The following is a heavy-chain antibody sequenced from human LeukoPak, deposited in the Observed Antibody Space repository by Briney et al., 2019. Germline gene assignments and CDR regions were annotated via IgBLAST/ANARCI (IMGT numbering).Heavy chain of an antibody. CDR2: VSSSSSTI. J-gene: IGHJ4*02. CDR1: GFTFSSYS. D-gene: IGHD2-15*01. CDR3: ASQEDHFDY. V-gene: IGHV3-48*01. Sequence: GGSLRLSCAASGFTFSSYSMNWVRQAPGKGLEWVSYVSSSSSTIYYADSVKGRFTISRDNAKNSLYLQMNSLRAEDTAVYYCASQEDHFDYWGQGTLVTVSS.